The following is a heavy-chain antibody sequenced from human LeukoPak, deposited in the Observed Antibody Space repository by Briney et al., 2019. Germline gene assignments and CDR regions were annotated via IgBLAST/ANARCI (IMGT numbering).Heavy chain of an antibody. J-gene: IGHJ4*02. Sequence: GGSLRLSCAASGFTFSSYGMHWVRQAPGKGLEWVAIIWYDGSKKFYVDSVKGRFTISRDNSKNTLYLQMNSLRAEDTAFYYCAKDIYDMNGYAVSGFWGQGTLVTVSS. CDR1: GFTFSSYG. CDR2: IWYDGSKK. D-gene: IGHD3-9*01. V-gene: IGHV3-33*06. CDR3: AKDIYDMNGYAVSGF.